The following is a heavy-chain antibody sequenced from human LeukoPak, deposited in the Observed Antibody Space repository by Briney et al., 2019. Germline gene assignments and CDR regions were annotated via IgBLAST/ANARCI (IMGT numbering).Heavy chain of an antibody. V-gene: IGHV3-7*01. CDR2: IKQDGSEK. Sequence: GGSLRLSCAASGFTVSSNYMSWVRQAPGKGLEWVANIKQDGSEKYYVDSVKGRFTISRDNAKNSLYLQMNSLRGDDTAVYYCVRDSRPGGAMGLYHNFDFWGQGTLVTVSS. CDR1: GFTVSSNY. J-gene: IGHJ4*02. CDR3: VRDSRPGGAMGLYHNFDF. D-gene: IGHD2-15*01.